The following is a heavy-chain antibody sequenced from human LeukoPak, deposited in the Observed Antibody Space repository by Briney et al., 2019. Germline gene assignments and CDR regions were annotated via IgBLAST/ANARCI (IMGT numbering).Heavy chain of an antibody. Sequence: PGGSLRLSCAASGFTFSSYAMSWVRQAPGKGLEWVSAISGSGGSTYYADSVKGRFTISRDNSKNTLYLQMNSLRAEDTAVYYCARVARGDPVGICSSTSCYEGGWFDPWGQGTLVTVSS. CDR1: GFTFSSYA. D-gene: IGHD2-2*01. J-gene: IGHJ5*02. CDR2: ISGSGGST. V-gene: IGHV3-23*01. CDR3: ARVARGDPVGICSSTSCYEGGWFDP.